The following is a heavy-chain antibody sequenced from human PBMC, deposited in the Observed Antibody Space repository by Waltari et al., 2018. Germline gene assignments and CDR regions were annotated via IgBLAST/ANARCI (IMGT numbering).Heavy chain of an antibody. V-gene: IGHV3-7*03. CDR1: GFTVTNNW. J-gene: IGHJ3*01. D-gene: IGHD3-10*01. Sequence: EVRLVESGGGLVQPGGSLRLSCVASGFTVTNNWMSWVRQAPGKGREWVAIIKQDGSEKMFVDSVKGRFTISRDNAENSLYLQMNSLRAEDTAVYYCSRNREDSGTFYRAYDVWGQGTLVTVAT. CDR2: IKQDGSEK. CDR3: SRNREDSGTFYRAYDV.